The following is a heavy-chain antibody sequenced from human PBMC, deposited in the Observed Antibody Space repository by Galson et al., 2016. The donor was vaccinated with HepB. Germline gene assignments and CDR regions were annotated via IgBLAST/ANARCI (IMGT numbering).Heavy chain of an antibody. V-gene: IGHV3-53*01. CDR2: IYSGGTT. CDR1: GFTFSDFY. CDR3: ARERATTGSLSRFFYLNGFDV. J-gene: IGHJ6*02. D-gene: IGHD4-11*01. Sequence: SLRLSCAASGFTFSDFYMTWMRRAPGKGLQWVSFIYSGGTTFNADSVKGRFTISRDTSKNTIFLQMNSLRAEDTAVYYCARERATTGSLSRFFYLNGFDVWGQGTTVTVSS.